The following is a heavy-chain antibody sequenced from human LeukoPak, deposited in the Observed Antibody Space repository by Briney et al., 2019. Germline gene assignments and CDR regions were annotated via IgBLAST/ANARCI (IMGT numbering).Heavy chain of an antibody. Sequence: GESLKISCKGSGYSFTNYWIGWVRQMPGKGLEWMGIIYPGDSDTRYSPSFQGQVTISADKSISTAYLQWSSLKASDTAMYYCARHEGSSSWYYYFDYWGQGTLVTVSS. CDR3: ARHEGSSSWYYYFDY. D-gene: IGHD6-13*01. CDR1: GYSFTNYW. CDR2: IYPGDSDT. V-gene: IGHV5-51*01. J-gene: IGHJ4*02.